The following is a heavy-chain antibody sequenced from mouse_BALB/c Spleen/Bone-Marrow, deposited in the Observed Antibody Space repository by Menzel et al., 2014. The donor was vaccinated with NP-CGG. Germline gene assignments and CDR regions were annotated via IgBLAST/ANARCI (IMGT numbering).Heavy chain of an antibody. V-gene: IGHV4-1*02. CDR3: ALLGYYGYFYV. Sequence: EVKVVESGGGLAQPGGSLKLSCAASGFDFSRYWMSWVRQAPGKGLEWIGEINPDSSTINYTPSLKDKFIISRDNAKNTLYLQVSNVRSEDTALYYCALLGYYGYFYVWGAGTTVTVSS. CDR1: GFDFSRYW. CDR2: INPDSSTI. D-gene: IGHD2-2*01. J-gene: IGHJ1*01.